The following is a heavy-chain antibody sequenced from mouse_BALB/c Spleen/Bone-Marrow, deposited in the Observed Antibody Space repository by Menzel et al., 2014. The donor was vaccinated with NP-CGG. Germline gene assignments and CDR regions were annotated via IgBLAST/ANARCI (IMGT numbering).Heavy chain of an antibody. CDR2: IDPANGNT. CDR1: GFNIKDTY. Sequence: EVQLQQSGAELVKPGASVKLSCTASGFNIKDTYMHWVKQRPEQGLEWIGRIDPANGNTKYDPKFQGKATITADTSSNTASLQLSSLTSEDTAVYYCARYSYGSRGYYFDYWGQGTTLTVSS. J-gene: IGHJ2*01. CDR3: ARYSYGSRGYYFDY. V-gene: IGHV14-3*02. D-gene: IGHD1-1*01.